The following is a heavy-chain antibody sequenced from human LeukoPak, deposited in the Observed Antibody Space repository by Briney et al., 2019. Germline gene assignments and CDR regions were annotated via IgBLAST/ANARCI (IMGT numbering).Heavy chain of an antibody. D-gene: IGHD3-22*01. J-gene: IGHJ4*02. V-gene: IGHV3-11*01. CDR2: ISNGGTSI. CDR3: AGDSGPYYYDSSGYPCDF. Sequence: GGSLRLSCAASGFTFSDYYMSWIRQAPGKGLERVSYISNGGTSIYYADSVKGRFTISRDNAKNSLYLQMNSLRAEDTAVYYCAGDSGPYYYDSSGYPCDFWGQGTLVTVSS. CDR1: GFTFSDYY.